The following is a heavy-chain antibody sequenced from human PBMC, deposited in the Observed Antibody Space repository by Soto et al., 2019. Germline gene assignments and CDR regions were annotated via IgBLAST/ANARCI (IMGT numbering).Heavy chain of an antibody. D-gene: IGHD5-12*01. J-gene: IGHJ4*02. V-gene: IGHV3-9*01. CDR2: ISWYSGSI. Sequence: EVQLVKSGGGLVQPGRSLRLSCAASGFTFDDYAMHWVRQAPGKGLEWVSGISWYSGSIGYADSVKGRFTISRDNAKNSLYLQMNSLRAEDTALYYCAKDRGFGGYSGYDHFDYWGQGTLVTVSS. CDR3: AKDRGFGGYSGYDHFDY. CDR1: GFTFDDYA.